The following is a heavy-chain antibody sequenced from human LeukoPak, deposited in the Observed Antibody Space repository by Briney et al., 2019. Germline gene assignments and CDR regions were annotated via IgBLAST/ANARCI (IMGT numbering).Heavy chain of an antibody. J-gene: IGHJ4*02. CDR1: GFTVSSNY. CDR3: ARESYGDY. Sequence: GXSLRLSCAASGFTVSSNYMSWVRQAPGKGLEWVSVIYNSGSTYYADSVKGRFTISRDNSKNTLYLQMNSLRAEDTAVYYCARESYGDYWGQGTLVTVSS. D-gene: IGHD1-26*01. V-gene: IGHV3-53*01. CDR2: IYNSGST.